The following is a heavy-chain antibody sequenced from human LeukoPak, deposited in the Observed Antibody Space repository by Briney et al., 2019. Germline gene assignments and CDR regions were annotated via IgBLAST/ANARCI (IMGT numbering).Heavy chain of an antibody. V-gene: IGHV1-2*02. CDR1: GYTFTGYY. CDR3: LIGYCSSTSCYSWADY. Sequence: ASVKVSCKASGYTFTGYYMHWVRQAPGQGLEWMGWINPNSGGTNYAQKFQGRVTMTRDTSISTAYMELSSLRSEDTAVYYCLIGYCSSTSCYSWADYWGQGTLVTVSS. CDR2: INPNSGGT. D-gene: IGHD2-2*02. J-gene: IGHJ4*02.